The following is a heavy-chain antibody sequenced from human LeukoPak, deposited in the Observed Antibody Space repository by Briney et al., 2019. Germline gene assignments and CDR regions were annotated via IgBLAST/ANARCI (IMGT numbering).Heavy chain of an antibody. CDR2: IYYSGST. D-gene: IGHD1-26*01. J-gene: IGHJ4*02. Sequence: SETLSLTCTASGGSISSGGYYWSWIRQHPGKGLEWIGYIYYSGSTYYNPSLKSRVTITVDTSKNQFSLKLSSVTAADTAVYYSARDNVRQWELDYFDYWGQGTLVTVSS. V-gene: IGHV4-31*03. CDR1: GGSISSGGYY. CDR3: ARDNVRQWELDYFDY.